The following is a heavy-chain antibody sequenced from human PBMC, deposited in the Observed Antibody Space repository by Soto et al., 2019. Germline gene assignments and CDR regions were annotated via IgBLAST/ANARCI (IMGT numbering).Heavy chain of an antibody. CDR3: ARENSRIGPRLFQH. CDR2: ISPDGGNQ. J-gene: IGHJ1*01. Sequence: GGSLRLSCVASGFIFSDYAMHWARQAPGKGLVWVALISPDGGNQYYSESAKGRFTISRDNSKNTLYLQMNDLRPDDTALYYCARENSRIGPRLFQHWGHGSMVTVYS. CDR1: GFIFSDYA. D-gene: IGHD1-26*01. V-gene: IGHV3-30-3*01.